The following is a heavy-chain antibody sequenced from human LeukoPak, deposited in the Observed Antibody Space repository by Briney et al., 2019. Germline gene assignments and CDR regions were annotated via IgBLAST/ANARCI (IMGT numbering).Heavy chain of an antibody. J-gene: IGHJ4*02. D-gene: IGHD3-16*01. V-gene: IGHV4-61*08. CDR1: GGSISSGGYY. CDR2: IYYSGST. CDR3: ARDSTRLGYFDY. Sequence: SETLSLTCTVSGGSISSGGYYWNWIRQPPGKGLEWIGYIYYSGSTNYNPSLKSRVTISGDTSKNQFSLKLSSVTAADTAVYYCARDSTRLGYFDYWGQGTLVTVSS.